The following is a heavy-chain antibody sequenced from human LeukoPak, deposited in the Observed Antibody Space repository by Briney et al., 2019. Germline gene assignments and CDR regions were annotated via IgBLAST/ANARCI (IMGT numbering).Heavy chain of an antibody. CDR3: ARARSWPEHAFDI. V-gene: IGHV3-21*04. J-gene: IGHJ3*02. CDR2: IGSSSTYI. D-gene: IGHD5-24*01. Sequence: PGGSLRLSCAASGFTFSDYAMDWVRQAPGKGLEWVSYIGSSSTYIYYAESVRGRFTISRDNSKNTLFLQMNSLRAEDTAVYYCARARSWPEHAFDIWGQGTMVTVSS. CDR1: GFTFSDYA.